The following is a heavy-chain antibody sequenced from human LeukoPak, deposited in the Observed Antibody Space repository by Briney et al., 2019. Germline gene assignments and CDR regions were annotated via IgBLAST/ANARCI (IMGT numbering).Heavy chain of an antibody. V-gene: IGHV3-48*04. CDR3: ARVEAAAELDY. J-gene: IGHJ4*02. Sequence: GGSLRLSCAASGFTFSSYSMNWVRQAPGKGLEWVSYISSSSSTIYYADSVKGRFTISRDNAKNSLYLQMNSLRAEDTAVYYCARVEAAAELDYWGQGTLVTVSS. CDR1: GFTFSSYS. CDR2: ISSSSSTI. D-gene: IGHD6-13*01.